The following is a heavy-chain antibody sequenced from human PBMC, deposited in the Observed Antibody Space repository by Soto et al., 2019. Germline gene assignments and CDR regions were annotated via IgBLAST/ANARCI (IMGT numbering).Heavy chain of an antibody. CDR3: AREGRTVTTRAFDI. D-gene: IGHD4-17*01. CDR1: GSSISSGGYS. CDR2: IYYSGST. V-gene: IGHV4-31*03. J-gene: IGHJ3*02. Sequence: PSATLSLTCPVSGSSISSGGYSCSWIRKHPGKGLEWIGYIYYSGSTNYNPSLKSRVTISVDTSKNQFSLKLSSVTAADTAVYYCAREGRTVTTRAFDIWGQGTMVTVSS.